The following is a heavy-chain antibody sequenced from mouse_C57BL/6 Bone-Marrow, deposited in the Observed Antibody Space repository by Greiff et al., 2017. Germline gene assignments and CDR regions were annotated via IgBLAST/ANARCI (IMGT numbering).Heavy chain of an antibody. Sequence: QVHVKQPGAELVRPGSSVKLSCKASGYTFTSYWMHWVKQRPIQGLEWIGNIDPSDSETHYTQKFKDKVTLTVDKSSSTAYVQRSRLTSEGSAVYYCARSPLTYWGQNTTLTVSS. CDR3: ARSPLTY. CDR2: IDPSDSET. CDR1: GYTFTSYW. J-gene: IGHJ2*01. V-gene: IGHV1-52*01.